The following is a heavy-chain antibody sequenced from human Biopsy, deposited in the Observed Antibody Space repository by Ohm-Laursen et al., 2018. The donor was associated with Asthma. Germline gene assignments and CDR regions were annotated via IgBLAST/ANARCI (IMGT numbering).Heavy chain of an antibody. CDR3: ASDFPKDYVRYNFQF. Sequence: ESSVKVSCKISGYSLTDLSMHWVRQAPGQGLEWMGGHDHEEGGTVNARRFQGRVTMTEDTSTDTAYMELSSLSSDDTAVYYCASDFPKDYVRYNFQFWGQGTLVTFSS. D-gene: IGHD4-17*01. V-gene: IGHV1-24*01. CDR2: HDHEEGGT. J-gene: IGHJ4*02. CDR1: GYSLTDLS.